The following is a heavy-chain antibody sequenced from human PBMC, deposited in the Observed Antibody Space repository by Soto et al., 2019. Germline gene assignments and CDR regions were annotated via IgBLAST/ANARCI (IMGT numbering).Heavy chain of an antibody. J-gene: IGHJ4*02. Sequence: EVQLLESGGGLVQPGGSLRLSCAASGFTFSSYAMNWVRQAPGKGLEWVSVISGSGGSTYYADSVKGRFTISRDNSKNTLYLQMNSLRAEDTDVYYFASRSSGWYFDYWGQGTLVTVSS. D-gene: IGHD6-19*01. CDR2: ISGSGGST. CDR1: GFTFSSYA. CDR3: ASRSSGWYFDY. V-gene: IGHV3-23*01.